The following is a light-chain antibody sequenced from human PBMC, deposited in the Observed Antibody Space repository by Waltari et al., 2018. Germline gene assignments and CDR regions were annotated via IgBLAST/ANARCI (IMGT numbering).Light chain of an antibody. CDR2: EVS. V-gene: IGLV2-14*01. Sequence: QSALTQPASVSGSPGQSITISCTGTSSDVGGYNYVSWYQQHPGKAPKLMIYEVSNRPSGVSNRFSGSKSGNTASLTISGLQAEDEADYSCSSYTSSSTFSVVFGGGTKLTVL. CDR1: SSDVGGYNY. CDR3: SSYTSSSTFSVV. J-gene: IGLJ2*01.